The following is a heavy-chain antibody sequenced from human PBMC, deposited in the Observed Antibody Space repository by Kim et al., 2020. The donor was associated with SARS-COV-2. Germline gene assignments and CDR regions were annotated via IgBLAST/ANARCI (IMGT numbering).Heavy chain of an antibody. CDR2: ITDSGGST. CDR3: XKVXGXPSDY. Sequence: GGSLRLSCAASGFTFSSYAMSWVRQAPGKGLEWVSAITDSGGSTYYADSVKGRSTXXRDXXKNTLYLXLNSLRAEDTXXYXXXKVXGXPSDYWGXGTLVTVSS. CDR1: GFTFSSYA. J-gene: IGHJ4*02. V-gene: IGHV3-23*01.